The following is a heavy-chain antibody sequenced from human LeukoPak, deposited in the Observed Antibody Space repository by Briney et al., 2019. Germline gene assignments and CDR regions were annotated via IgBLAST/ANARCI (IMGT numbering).Heavy chain of an antibody. CDR2: INHSGST. CDR3: ARHGQQLSFDDY. D-gene: IGHD6-13*01. J-gene: IGHJ4*02. V-gene: IGHV4-34*01. Sequence: SETLSLTCAVYGGSFSGYYWSWIRQPPGKGLEWIGEINHSGSTNHNPSLKSRVTISVDTSKNQFSLKLSSVTAADTAVYYCARHGQQLSFDDYWGRGTLVTVSS. CDR1: GGSFSGYY.